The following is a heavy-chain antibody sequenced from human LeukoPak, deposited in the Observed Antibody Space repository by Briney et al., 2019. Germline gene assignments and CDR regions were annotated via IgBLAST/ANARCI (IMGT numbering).Heavy chain of an antibody. CDR1: GFTFSSYW. Sequence: TGGSLRLSXAASGFTFSSYWMHWVRQAPGKGLVWVSRINSDGSSTSYADSVKGRFTISRDNAKNTLYLQMNSLRAEDTAVYYCARAPQGYSSGLGVFDYWGQGTLVTVSS. D-gene: IGHD6-19*01. CDR3: ARAPQGYSSGLGVFDY. J-gene: IGHJ4*02. V-gene: IGHV3-74*01. CDR2: INSDGSST.